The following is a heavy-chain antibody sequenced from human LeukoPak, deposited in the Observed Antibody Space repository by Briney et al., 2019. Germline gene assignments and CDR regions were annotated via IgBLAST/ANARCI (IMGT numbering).Heavy chain of an antibody. D-gene: IGHD3-10*01. CDR3: ARALLWFGDLHDY. CDR1: GYTFTSYY. CDR2: INPSGGST. V-gene: IGHV1-46*01. J-gene: IGHJ4*02. Sequence: GASVNVSCKASGYTFTSYYIHWVRQAPGQGLEWMGIINPSGGSTTYAQQFQGRVTMTRDTSTSTVYMELSSLRSEDTAVYYCARALLWFGDLHDYWGQGTLVTVSS.